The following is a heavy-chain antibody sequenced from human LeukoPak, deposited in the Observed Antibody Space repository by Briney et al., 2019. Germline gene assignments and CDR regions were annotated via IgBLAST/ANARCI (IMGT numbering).Heavy chain of an antibody. D-gene: IGHD3-22*01. CDR2: ISAYNGNT. CDR1: GGTFSSYT. Sequence: ASVKVSCKASGGTFSSYTISWVRQAPGHGLEWMGWISAYNGNTDYAQKLQGRVTMTTDTSTSTAYMELRSLRSDDTAVSYCASSLNYYDSSGFGAFDIWGQGTMVTVSS. CDR3: ASSLNYYDSSGFGAFDI. V-gene: IGHV1-18*01. J-gene: IGHJ3*02.